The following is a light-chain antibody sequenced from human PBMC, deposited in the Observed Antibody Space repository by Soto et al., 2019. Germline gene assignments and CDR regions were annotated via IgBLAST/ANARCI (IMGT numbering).Light chain of an antibody. CDR2: DAS. CDR3: QQYGFSPKT. Sequence: EIVLTQSPATLSLSPGERATLSCRASQSVSSSLAWYQQRPGQAPRLIIHDASNRATGIPARFSGSGSGTDFTLTISSLEPEDFAVYYCQQYGFSPKTFGRGTRVEI. V-gene: IGKV3-11*01. CDR1: QSVSSS. J-gene: IGKJ1*01.